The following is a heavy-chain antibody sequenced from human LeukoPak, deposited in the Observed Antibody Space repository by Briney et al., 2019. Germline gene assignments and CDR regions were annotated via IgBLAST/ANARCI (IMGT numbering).Heavy chain of an antibody. CDR3: ARGLYYGSGSYYNVRFSWFDP. CDR2: IYYSGST. V-gene: IGHV4-59*01. J-gene: IGHJ5*02. CDR1: GGSISTYY. Sequence: KPSETLSLTCTFSGGSISTYYWSWIRQPPGKGLEWIGYIYYSGSTNYNPSLKSRVTISVDTSKNQFSLKLSSVTAADTAVYYCARGLYYGSGSYYNVRFSWFDPWGQGTLVTVSS. D-gene: IGHD3-10*01.